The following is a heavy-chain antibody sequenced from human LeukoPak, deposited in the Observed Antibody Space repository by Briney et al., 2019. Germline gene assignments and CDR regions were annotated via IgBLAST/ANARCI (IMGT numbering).Heavy chain of an antibody. CDR1: GYTXTNYY. D-gene: IGHD6-13*01. Sequence: ASVKVSCKASGYTXTNYYVHWVRQAPGQGLEWMGITNPSGGSTSCARKFQGRVTVTRDTSTSTVYMELSSLRSEDPAVYYCARGETAAGEVYWGQGTLVTVSS. J-gene: IGHJ4*02. V-gene: IGHV1-46*01. CDR3: ARGETAAGEVY. CDR2: TNPSGGST.